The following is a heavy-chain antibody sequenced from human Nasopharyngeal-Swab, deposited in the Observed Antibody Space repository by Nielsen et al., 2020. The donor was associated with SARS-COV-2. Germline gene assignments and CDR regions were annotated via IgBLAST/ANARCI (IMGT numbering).Heavy chain of an antibody. CDR1: GYSFTSYW. Sequence: GESLKISCKGSGYSFTSYWIGWVRQMPGKGLEWKGIIYPGDSDTRYSPSFQGQVTISADKSISTAYLQWSSLKASDTAMYYCARRPTNGDYGAYGMDVWGQGTTVTVSS. CDR3: ARRPTNGDYGAYGMDV. CDR2: IYPGDSDT. V-gene: IGHV5-51*01. D-gene: IGHD4-17*01. J-gene: IGHJ6*02.